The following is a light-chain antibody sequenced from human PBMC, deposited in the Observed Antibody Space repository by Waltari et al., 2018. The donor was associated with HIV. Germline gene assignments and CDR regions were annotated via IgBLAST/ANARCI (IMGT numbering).Light chain of an antibody. V-gene: IGLV2-14*01. CDR3: SSYTRSSTL. CDR2: DVS. Sequence: QSALTQPASVSGSPGQSLTISCTGTTRDVGGQHSVYWYQKHPGKAPKLPNDDVSNRPSGVSNRFSGSKSGNTASLTISGLQAEDEADYYCSSYTRSSTLFGGGTKLTVL. CDR1: TRDVGGQHS. J-gene: IGLJ2*01.